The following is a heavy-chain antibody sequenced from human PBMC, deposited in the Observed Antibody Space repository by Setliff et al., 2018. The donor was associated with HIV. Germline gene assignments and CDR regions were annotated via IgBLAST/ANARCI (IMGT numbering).Heavy chain of an antibody. Sequence: SETLSLTCTVSGGSISSGSYYWSWIRQPAGKGLEWIGRIYTSGSTNYNPSLKSRVTISADTSKNQFSLKLSSVTAADTAVYYCARGKISPRGVVLIDYWGQGTLVTV. CDR2: IYTSGST. J-gene: IGHJ4*02. CDR1: GGSISSGSYY. V-gene: IGHV4-61*02. D-gene: IGHD3-22*01. CDR3: ARGKISPRGVVLIDY.